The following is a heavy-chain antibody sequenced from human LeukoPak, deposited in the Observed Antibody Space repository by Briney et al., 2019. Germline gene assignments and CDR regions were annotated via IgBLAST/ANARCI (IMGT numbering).Heavy chain of an antibody. CDR3: AKERPYYDYVWGSYRRPLGYFDY. CDR1: GFTVSSNY. V-gene: IGHV3-53*01. J-gene: IGHJ4*02. Sequence: GGSLRLSCAASGFTVSSNYMSWVRQAPGKGLEWVSIIYSGGSTYYADSVKGRFTISRDNSKNTLYLQMNSLRAEDTAVYYCAKERPYYDYVWGSYRRPLGYFDYWGQGTLVTVSS. CDR2: IYSGGST. D-gene: IGHD3-16*02.